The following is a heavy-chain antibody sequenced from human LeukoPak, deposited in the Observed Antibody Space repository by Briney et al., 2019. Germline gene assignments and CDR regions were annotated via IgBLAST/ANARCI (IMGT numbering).Heavy chain of an antibody. Sequence: GGSLRLSCAASGFTFSSYAMSWVRQAPGKGREWVSAIRGSGGSTYYADSVKGRFTISRDNSKNTLYLQMNSLRAEDTAVYYCAKDHGPGDGYNLLFDYWGQGTLVTVSS. J-gene: IGHJ4*02. CDR2: IRGSGGST. V-gene: IGHV3-23*01. CDR1: GFTFSSYA. CDR3: AKDHGPGDGYNLLFDY. D-gene: IGHD5-24*01.